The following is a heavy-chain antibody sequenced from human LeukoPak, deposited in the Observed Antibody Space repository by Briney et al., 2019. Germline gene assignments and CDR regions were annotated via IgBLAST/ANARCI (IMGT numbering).Heavy chain of an antibody. J-gene: IGHJ4*02. V-gene: IGHV3-21*01. D-gene: IGHD6-13*01. CDR3: ATGLRIAAAGTGGSGFDY. CDR1: GFTFSSYS. Sequence: GGSLRLSCAASGFTFSSYSMSWVRQAPGKGLEWVSSISSSSSYIYYADSVKGRFTISRDNAKNSLYLQMNSLRAEDTAVYYCATGLRIAAAGTGGSGFDYWGQGTLVTVSS. CDR2: ISSSSSYI.